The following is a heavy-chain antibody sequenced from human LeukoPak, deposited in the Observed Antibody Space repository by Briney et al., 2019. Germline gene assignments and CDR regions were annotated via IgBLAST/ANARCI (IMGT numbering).Heavy chain of an antibody. CDR2: IIPIFGTA. Sequence: GASMKVSCKASGGTFSSYAISWVRQAPGQGLEWMGGIIPIFGTANYAQKFQGRVTITADESTSTAYMELSSLRSEDTAVYYCARAGATVTSGFDYWGQGTLVTVSS. D-gene: IGHD4-17*01. CDR1: GGTFSSYA. CDR3: ARAGATVTSGFDY. V-gene: IGHV1-69*01. J-gene: IGHJ4*02.